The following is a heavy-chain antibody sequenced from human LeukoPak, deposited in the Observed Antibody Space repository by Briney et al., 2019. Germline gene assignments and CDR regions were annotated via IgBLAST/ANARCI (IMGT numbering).Heavy chain of an antibody. V-gene: IGHV3-23*01. J-gene: IGHJ4*02. CDR3: APGHPFDY. CDR2: ISGSGGST. Sequence: WGSLRLSCAASWFTFSSFAMGWVRQAPGKGLEWVSAISGSGGSTYYADSVKGRFTISRDNSKNTLYLQMNSLRAEDTAVYYCAPGHPFDYWGQGTLVTVSS. CDR1: WFTFSSFA.